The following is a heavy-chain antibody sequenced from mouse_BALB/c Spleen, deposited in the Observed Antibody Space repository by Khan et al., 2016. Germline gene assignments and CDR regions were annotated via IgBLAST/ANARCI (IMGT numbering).Heavy chain of an antibody. CDR1: GFNIKDTY. D-gene: IGHD1-1*01. J-gene: IGHJ1*01. CDR3: ANYYCSSYGYFDV. V-gene: IGHV14-3*02. CDR2: IDPATGNT. Sequence: VQLKQSGAELVKPGASVKLSCTASGFNIKDTYMHWVKQRPEQGLEWIGRIDPATGNTKYDPKFQGKATISADTSSNTAYLQLSSLTSEDTAVYYCANYYCSSYGYFDVWGAGTTVTVSS.